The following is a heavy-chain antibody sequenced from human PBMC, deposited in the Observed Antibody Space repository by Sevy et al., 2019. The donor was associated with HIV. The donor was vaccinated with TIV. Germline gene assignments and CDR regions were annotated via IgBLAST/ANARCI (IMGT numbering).Heavy chain of an antibody. V-gene: IGHV4-59*01. Sequence: SETLSLTCTVSGGSISSYYWSWIRQPPGKGLEWIGYIYYSGSTNYNPSLKNRVTISVDTSKNQFSLKLSSVTAADTAVYYCASDMLGYCSSTSCYAEGYFDYWGQGTLVTVSS. CDR1: GGSISSYY. CDR2: IYYSGST. D-gene: IGHD2-2*01. J-gene: IGHJ4*02. CDR3: ASDMLGYCSSTSCYAEGYFDY.